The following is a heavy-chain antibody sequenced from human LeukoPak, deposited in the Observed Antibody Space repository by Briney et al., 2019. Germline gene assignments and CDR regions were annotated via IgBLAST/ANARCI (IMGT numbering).Heavy chain of an antibody. Sequence: GGSLRLSCAASGFTFSNLGMHWVRQAPGKGLEWVAFVRYDGSNKYYADSVKGRFTISRDNSKKTLYLRMNSLRADDTAVYYCASGGGWVFFNWGQGTLVTVSS. V-gene: IGHV3-30*02. CDR1: GFTFSNLG. J-gene: IGHJ4*02. CDR2: VRYDGSNK. D-gene: IGHD6-19*01. CDR3: ASGGGWVFFN.